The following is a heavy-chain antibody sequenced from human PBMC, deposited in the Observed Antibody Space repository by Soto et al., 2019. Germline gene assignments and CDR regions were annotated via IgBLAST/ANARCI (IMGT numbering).Heavy chain of an antibody. J-gene: IGHJ1*01. V-gene: IGHV4-39*01. CDR1: GGSISSSSYY. Sequence: QLQLQESGPGLVKPSETLSLTCTVSGGSISSSSYYWGWIRQPPGKGLEWIGSIYYSGSTYYNPSLRSQVTISVDTSKNHFSLKLSSVTAADTAVYYCARHVRRHPEYFQHWGQGTLVTVSS. CDR3: ARHVRRHPEYFQH. CDR2: IYYSGST. D-gene: IGHD3-10*02.